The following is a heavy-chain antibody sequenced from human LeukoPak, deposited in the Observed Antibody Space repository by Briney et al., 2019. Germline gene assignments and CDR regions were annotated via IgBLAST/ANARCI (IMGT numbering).Heavy chain of an antibody. CDR2: IYVSGST. CDR1: GVSLSSYY. Sequence: PSETLSLTCSISGVSLSSYYWNWIRKPAGKVLEWIGRIYVSGSTSYNPSLKSRVTISIDTSKNQFSLNLNCVTAADTAVYYCAREIDFTGGLRIDFWGQGILVTVSS. V-gene: IGHV4-4*07. J-gene: IGHJ4*02. D-gene: IGHD2-8*02. CDR3: AREIDFTGGLRIDF.